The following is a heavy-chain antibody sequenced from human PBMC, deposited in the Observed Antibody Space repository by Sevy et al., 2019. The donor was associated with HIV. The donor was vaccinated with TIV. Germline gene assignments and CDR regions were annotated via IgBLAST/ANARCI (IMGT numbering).Heavy chain of an antibody. CDR3: ARDKNHYDRSVYYDAFDI. J-gene: IGHJ3*02. CDR1: GFTLSSFW. CDR2: IKEDGSDK. D-gene: IGHD3-22*01. Sequence: GGSLRLSCAASGFTLSSFWMTWVRQAPGEGLEWVANIKEDGSDKNYLDSVKGRFTISRDNAKNSLYLQMNSLRAEDTAVYYCARDKNHYDRSVYYDAFDIWGQWTMVTVSS. V-gene: IGHV3-7*03.